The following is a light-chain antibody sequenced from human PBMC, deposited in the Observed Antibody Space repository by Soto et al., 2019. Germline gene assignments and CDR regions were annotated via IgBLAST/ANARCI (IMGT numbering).Light chain of an antibody. CDR1: QSISSW. J-gene: IGKJ1*01. CDR3: HQYNSYWP. V-gene: IGKV1-5*01. Sequence: EIQMTQSPSTLSASVGDRVTITCRASQSISSWLAWYQQKPGKAPKLLIYDASSLESGVPSRFSGSGSGTEFTLSISSLQPDDFATYYCHQYNSYWPFGQGAKVDI. CDR2: DAS.